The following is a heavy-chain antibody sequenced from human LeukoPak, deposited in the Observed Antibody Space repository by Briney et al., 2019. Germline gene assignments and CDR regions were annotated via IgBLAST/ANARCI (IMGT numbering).Heavy chain of an antibody. J-gene: IGHJ4*02. Sequence: GGSLRLSCAASGFNFDVYNMHWVRQTPGEGLEWVSLISWDGFTTYYVDSVKGRFTITRDNDRNSLYLQMNSLRPEDTALYYCAKVNVAYSSSSIIHFDHWGQGTLVTVSS. V-gene: IGHV3-43*01. D-gene: IGHD6-6*01. CDR3: AKVNVAYSSSSIIHFDH. CDR2: ISWDGFTT. CDR1: GFNFDVYN.